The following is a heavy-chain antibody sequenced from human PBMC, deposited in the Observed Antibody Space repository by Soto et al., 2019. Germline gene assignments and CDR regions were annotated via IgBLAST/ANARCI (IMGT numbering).Heavy chain of an antibody. CDR1: GASISGTSHY. D-gene: IGHD3-3*01. CDR2: IYYTGST. V-gene: IGHV4-39*01. Sequence: QLRLQESGPGLAKPSETLSLTCNVSGASISGTSHYWGWIRQPPGKGLEWIGSIYYTGSTSYNPSPQSRVTISVDTSKKQFSLKLSSVTAADTAIYYCARVSDDFWRPYWAWGQGTLVTVSS. J-gene: IGHJ5*02. CDR3: ARVSDDFWRPYWA.